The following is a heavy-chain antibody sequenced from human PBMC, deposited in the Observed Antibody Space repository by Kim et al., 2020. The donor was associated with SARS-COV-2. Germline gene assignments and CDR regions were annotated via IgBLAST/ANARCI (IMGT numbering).Heavy chain of an antibody. J-gene: IGHJ6*02. CDR1: GYSFTSYW. CDR3: ARLGAAAGKVGGHYYYYYGMDV. Sequence: GESLKISCKGSGYSFTSYWISWVRQMPGKGLEWMGRIDPSDSYTNYSPSFQGHVTISADKSISTAYLQWSSLKASDTAMYYCARLGAAAGKVGGHYYYYYGMDVWGQGTTVTVSS. CDR2: IDPSDSYT. V-gene: IGHV5-10-1*01. D-gene: IGHD6-13*01.